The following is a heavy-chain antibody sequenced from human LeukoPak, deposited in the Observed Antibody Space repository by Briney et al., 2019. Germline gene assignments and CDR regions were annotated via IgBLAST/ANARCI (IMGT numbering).Heavy chain of an antibody. D-gene: IGHD6-19*01. CDR3: VRDRYSSGWFFGY. J-gene: IGHJ4*02. V-gene: IGHV3-21*01. CDR2: ISGSSSHL. Sequence: GGSLRLSCAASGFTFNNYNMNWVRQAPGKGLEWVSSISGSSSHLYYADSVKGRFTISRDNAKNSLYLQMNSLRPEDTATYYCVRDRYSSGWFFGYWGQGTLVTVSS. CDR1: GFTFNNYN.